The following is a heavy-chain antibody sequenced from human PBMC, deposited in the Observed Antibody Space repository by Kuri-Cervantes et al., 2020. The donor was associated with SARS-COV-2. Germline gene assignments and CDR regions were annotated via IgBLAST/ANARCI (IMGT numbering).Heavy chain of an antibody. Sequence: GESLKISCAASGFTFSSYSMNWVRQAPGKGLEWVSSISSSSSYIYYADSVNGRFTISRDNAKNSLYLQMNSLRAEDTAVYYCARVRTIAAHPENWFDPWGQGTLVTVSS. D-gene: IGHD6-6*01. CDR1: GFTFSSYS. J-gene: IGHJ5*02. CDR3: ARVRTIAAHPENWFDP. CDR2: ISSSSSYI. V-gene: IGHV3-21*01.